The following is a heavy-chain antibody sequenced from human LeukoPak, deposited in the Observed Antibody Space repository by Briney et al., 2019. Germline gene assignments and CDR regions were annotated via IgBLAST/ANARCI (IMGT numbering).Heavy chain of an antibody. CDR1: GFSFSTYW. D-gene: IGHD5-18*01. CDR3: ARDPSRGYSYGYADY. V-gene: IGHV3-7*01. Sequence: GGSLRLSCAASGFSFSTYWMNWVRQAPGKGLEWVANIMRDGSEKYSVDSVKGRFTISRDNAKNSLYLQMNSLRAEDTAVYYCARDPSRGYSYGYADYWGQGSLVTVSS. J-gene: IGHJ4*02. CDR2: IMRDGSEK.